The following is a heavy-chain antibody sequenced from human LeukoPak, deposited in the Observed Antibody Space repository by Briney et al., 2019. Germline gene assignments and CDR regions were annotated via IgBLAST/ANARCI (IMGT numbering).Heavy chain of an antibody. V-gene: IGHV3-23*01. CDR3: AKSRSGDWPYYFDY. CDR2: ISGSGGRT. J-gene: IGHJ4*02. CDR1: GFIFSNYA. Sequence: GGSLRLSCEASGFIFSNYAMSWVREAPGKGVEWVSAISGSGGRTYHADSVKGRFTISRDNSKNPLYLQMNSLRAEDTAVYYCAKSRSGDWPYYFDYWGQGTLVTVSS. D-gene: IGHD2-21*02.